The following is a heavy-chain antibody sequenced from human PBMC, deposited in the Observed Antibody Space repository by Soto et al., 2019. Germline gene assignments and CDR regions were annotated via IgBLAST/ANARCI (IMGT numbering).Heavy chain of an antibody. D-gene: IGHD2-2*01. CDR3: ARVLCISTSCYDWYYYYGMDV. V-gene: IGHV3-11*01. CDR1: GFTFSDYY. CDR2: ISRSGSTI. Sequence: QVQLVESGGGLVKPGGSLRLSCAVSGFTFSDYYMSWIRQAPGKGLEWVSYISRSGSTIYNADSVKGRFTISRDNAKNSLYLQMNSLRAEDTAVYYCARVLCISTSCYDWYYYYGMDVWGQGTTVTVSS. J-gene: IGHJ6*02.